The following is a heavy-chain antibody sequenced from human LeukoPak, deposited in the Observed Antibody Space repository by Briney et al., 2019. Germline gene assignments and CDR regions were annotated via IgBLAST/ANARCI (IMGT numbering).Heavy chain of an antibody. CDR2: ISTGGQTI. J-gene: IGHJ5*02. CDR3: ARGPPLFDP. CDR1: GFTFSDYS. Sequence: PGGSLRLSCAVSGFTFSDYSRNWVRQPPGRGLEWISYISTGGQTIYYADSVEGRFTISRDNAKKSLYLQMNSLRAEDTAVYYCARGPPLFDPWGQGTLVTVSS. V-gene: IGHV3-48*01.